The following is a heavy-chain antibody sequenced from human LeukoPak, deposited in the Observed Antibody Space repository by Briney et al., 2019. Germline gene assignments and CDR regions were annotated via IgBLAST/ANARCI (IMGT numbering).Heavy chain of an antibody. D-gene: IGHD3-22*01. V-gene: IGHV1-69*05. J-gene: IGHJ4*02. Sequence: SVKVSCKASGGTFTSYAISWVPQAPGQGLEWMGRIIPIFGTANYAQKFQGRVTITTDESTSTAYMELSSLRSEDTAVYYCARGPRITMIGGSFDYWGQGTLVTVSS. CDR2: IIPIFGTA. CDR1: GGTFTSYA. CDR3: ARGPRITMIGGSFDY.